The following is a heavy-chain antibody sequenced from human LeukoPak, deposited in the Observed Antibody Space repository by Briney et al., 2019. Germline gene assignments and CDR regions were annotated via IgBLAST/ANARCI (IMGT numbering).Heavy chain of an antibody. J-gene: IGHJ4*02. Sequence: GGSLRLSCAASGFTFSSYAMSWVRQAPGKGLEWVSAISGSGGSTYYADSVKGRFTISRDNSKNTLYLQMNSLRAEDTAVYYCASSRRDGYNYEPVDYWGQGTLVTVSS. D-gene: IGHD5-12*01. CDR1: GFTFSSYA. CDR3: ASSRRDGYNYEPVDY. V-gene: IGHV3-23*01. CDR2: ISGSGGST.